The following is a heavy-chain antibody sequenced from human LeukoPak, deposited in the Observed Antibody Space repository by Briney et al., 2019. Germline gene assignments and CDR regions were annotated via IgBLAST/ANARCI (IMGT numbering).Heavy chain of an antibody. D-gene: IGHD3-22*01. CDR1: GFTFSSYE. CDR3: ARDRGYYDSSGFGY. CDR2: ISSSGSTI. Sequence: VGSLRLSCAASGFTFSSYEMNWVRQAPGKGLEWVSYISSSGSTIYYADSVKGRFTISRDNAKNSLYLQMNSLRTEDTAVYYCARDRGYYDSSGFGYWGQGTLVTVSS. J-gene: IGHJ4*02. V-gene: IGHV3-48*03.